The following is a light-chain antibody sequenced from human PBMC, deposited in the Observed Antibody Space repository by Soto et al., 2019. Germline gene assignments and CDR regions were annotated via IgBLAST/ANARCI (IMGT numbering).Light chain of an antibody. CDR2: GAS. V-gene: IGKV3-15*01. CDR1: QSVSSSY. Sequence: EIVLMQSPGTLPLSPGKRATLSCRASQSVSSSYLAWYQQKPGQAPRLLIYGASTRATGIPARFSGSGSGTEFTLTISSLQSEDFAVYYCQQYNKWPPVTFGGGTKADIK. J-gene: IGKJ4*01. CDR3: QQYNKWPPVT.